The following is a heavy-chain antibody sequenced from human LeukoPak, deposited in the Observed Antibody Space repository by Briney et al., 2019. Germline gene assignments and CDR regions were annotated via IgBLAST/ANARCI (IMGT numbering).Heavy chain of an antibody. J-gene: IGHJ4*02. CDR1: GGSFSAYY. Sequence: SETLSLTCAVYGGSFSAYYWSWIRQPPGKGLEWIGEIHHSGSTNYNPSLKSRVTISVDTSKNQFSLKLRSMTAADTAVYYCHNYQDYWGQGTLVTVSS. V-gene: IGHV4-34*01. CDR2: IHHSGST. CDR3: HNYQDY. D-gene: IGHD1-1*01.